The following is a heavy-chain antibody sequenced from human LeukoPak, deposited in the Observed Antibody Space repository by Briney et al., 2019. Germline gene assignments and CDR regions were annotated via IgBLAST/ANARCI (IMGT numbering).Heavy chain of an antibody. CDR1: GFTFRNYA. J-gene: IGHJ5*02. V-gene: IGHV3-23*01. Sequence: GGSLRLSCVASGFTFRNYAMSWVRQSPGKGLEWISAISNDGVYTFHADSVKGRLTISRDNSKNTLYLQMNSLRAEDTAVYYCAKDGLDCGGDCYSPYNWFDPWGQGTLVTVSS. D-gene: IGHD2-21*02. CDR3: AKDGLDCGGDCYSPYNWFDP. CDR2: ISNDGVYT.